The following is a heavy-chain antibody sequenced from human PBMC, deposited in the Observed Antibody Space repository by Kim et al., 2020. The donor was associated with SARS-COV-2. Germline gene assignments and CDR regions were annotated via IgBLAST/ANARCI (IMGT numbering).Heavy chain of an antibody. CDR2: IDPSDSYT. CDR3: ARHTSYIPTFYGSGSINWFDP. Sequence: GESLKISCKGSGYSFTSYWISWVRQMPGKGLEWMGRIDPSDSYTNYSPSFQGHVTISADKSISTAYLQWSSLKASDTAMYYCARHTSYIPTFYGSGSINWFDPWGQGTLVTVSS. D-gene: IGHD3-10*01. CDR1: GYSFTSYW. V-gene: IGHV5-10-1*01. J-gene: IGHJ5*02.